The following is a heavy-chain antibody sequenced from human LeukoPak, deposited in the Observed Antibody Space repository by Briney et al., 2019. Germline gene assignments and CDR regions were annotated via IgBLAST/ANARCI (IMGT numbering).Heavy chain of an antibody. D-gene: IGHD5-18*01. CDR1: GFTFSSYG. CDR3: ARGYTSMVYYYFDY. V-gene: IGHV3-30*02. J-gene: IGHJ4*02. Sequence: PGGSLRLSCAASGFTFSSYGMHWVRQAPGKGLEWVAFIRYDGSNKYYADSVKGRFIISRDNSKNTLYLQMNSLRAEDTAVYYCARGYTSMVYYYFDYWGQATLVTVSS. CDR2: IRYDGSNK.